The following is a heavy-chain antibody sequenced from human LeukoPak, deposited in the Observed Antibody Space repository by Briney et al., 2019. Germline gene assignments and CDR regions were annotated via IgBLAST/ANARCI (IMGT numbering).Heavy chain of an antibody. V-gene: IGHV4-34*01. Sequence: SETLSLTCAVYGGSFIGFHWNWIRQPPGKGLEWIGDINHSGSTNDTPSINSRVTISVDTSKNQFSLKLSSVTAADTAVYYCARSRRQQLVRVAPKDYFDYWGQGTLVTVSS. CDR2: INHSGST. CDR1: GGSFIGFH. J-gene: IGHJ4*02. D-gene: IGHD6-13*01. CDR3: ARSRRQQLVRVAPKDYFDY.